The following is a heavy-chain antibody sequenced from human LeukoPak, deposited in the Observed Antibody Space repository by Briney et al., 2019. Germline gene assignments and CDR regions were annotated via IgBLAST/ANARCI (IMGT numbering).Heavy chain of an antibody. D-gene: IGHD3-10*01. Sequence: PSQTLSLTCTVSGGSISSGGYYWSWIHQPPGKGLEWIGYIYYSGSTYYNPSLKSRVTISVDTSKNQFSLKLSSVTAADTAVYYCARDLVYYGSGSYYPEYYFDYWGQGTLVTVSS. CDR2: IYYSGST. CDR1: GGSISSGGYY. CDR3: ARDLVYYGSGSYYPEYYFDY. J-gene: IGHJ4*02. V-gene: IGHV4-30-4*08.